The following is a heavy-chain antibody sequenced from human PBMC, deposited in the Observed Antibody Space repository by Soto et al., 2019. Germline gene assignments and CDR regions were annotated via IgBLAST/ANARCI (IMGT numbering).Heavy chain of an antibody. D-gene: IGHD1-1*01. V-gene: IGHV4-59*01. Sequence: PAETLSLTFAVSSGSISKYFWGWIRQPPGKGLEWIGYIYYSGSTTYNPSLRSRVAISVDTSKNQFFLNLHSVTAADTAVYYCAGNRTAIYNPSYCFDYWG. J-gene: IGHJ4*01. CDR2: IYYSGST. CDR1: SGSISKYF. CDR3: AGNRTAIYNPSYCFDY.